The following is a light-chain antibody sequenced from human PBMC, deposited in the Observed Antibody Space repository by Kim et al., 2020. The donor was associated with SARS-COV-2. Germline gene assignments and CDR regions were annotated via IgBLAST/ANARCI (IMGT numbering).Light chain of an antibody. CDR2: DAS. J-gene: IGKJ1*01. CDR1: QSVTSTY. V-gene: IGKV3-20*01. CDR3: QQYGSSPKT. Sequence: SPGERATRSCRSSQSVTSTYLAWYQQIPGQAPRLLIYDASSRATGIPDRFSGNGSGTDFTLTISRLEPEDFAVYYCQQYGSSPKTFGQGTKVDIK.